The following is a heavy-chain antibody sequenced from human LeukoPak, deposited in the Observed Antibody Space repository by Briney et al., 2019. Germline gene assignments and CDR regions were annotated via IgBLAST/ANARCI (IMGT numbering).Heavy chain of an antibody. CDR3: ARVTSPLWFGELGRAFDI. Sequence: PSETLSLTCTVSGGSISSSNYYWGWIRQPAGKGLEWIGSIYYSGSTYYNPSLKSRVTISADTSKNQFSLKLSSVTAADTAVYYCARVTSPLWFGELGRAFDIWGQGTMVTVSS. CDR2: IYYSGST. J-gene: IGHJ3*02. V-gene: IGHV4-39*01. CDR1: GGSISSSNYY. D-gene: IGHD3-10*01.